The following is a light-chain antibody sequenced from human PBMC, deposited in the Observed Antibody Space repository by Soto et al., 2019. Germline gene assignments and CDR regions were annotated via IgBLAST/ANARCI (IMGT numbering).Light chain of an antibody. J-gene: IGKJ1*01. CDR1: QSIGSW. CDR3: QQYNNYSPAT. Sequence: DIQMTQSPSTLAASAGDRVTITCRASQSIGSWLAWYQQKPGKAPKLLIYDASNLLSGVPSRFSGGGSGTEFTLTISSLQPDDFATYYCQQYNNYSPATFGQGTKVDIK. CDR2: DAS. V-gene: IGKV1-5*01.